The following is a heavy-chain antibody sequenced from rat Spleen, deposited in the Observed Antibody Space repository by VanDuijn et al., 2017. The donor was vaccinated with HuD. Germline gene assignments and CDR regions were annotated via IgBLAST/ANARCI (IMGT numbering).Heavy chain of an antibody. CDR1: GFTFSDFN. V-gene: IGHV5-7*01. D-gene: IGHD1-7*01. J-gene: IGHJ3*01. CDR2: ITYDGGST. CDR3: SRPDYGYPFAY. Sequence: EVQLVESGGGLVQPGRSLKLSCAASGFTFSDFNMAWVRQAPKMGLEWVATITYDGGSTYYRDSVKGRFTISRDNAESTLYLQMESLRSEDKATYYCSRPDYGYPFAYWGQGTLVTVSS.